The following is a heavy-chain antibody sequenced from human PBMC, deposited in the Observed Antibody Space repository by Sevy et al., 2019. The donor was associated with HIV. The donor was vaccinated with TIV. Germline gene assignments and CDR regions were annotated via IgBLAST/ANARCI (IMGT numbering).Heavy chain of an antibody. V-gene: IGHV3-53*01. CDR3: ARDRRFCGNESYLYYYYGMDV. CDR2: IHADGSS. Sequence: GGSLRLSCAASGFNVNDNYMTWVRQAPGKGLEWVSIIHADGSSYYADSVKGRFTMSRDDSKNIVNLQMNSLRADDTAVYYCARDRRFCGNESYLYYYYGMDVWGQGTAVTVSS. D-gene: IGHD3-16*02. J-gene: IGHJ6*02. CDR1: GFNVNDNY.